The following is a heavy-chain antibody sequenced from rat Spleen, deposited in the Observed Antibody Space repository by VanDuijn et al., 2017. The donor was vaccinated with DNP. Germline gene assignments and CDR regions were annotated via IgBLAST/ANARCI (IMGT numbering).Heavy chain of an antibody. V-gene: IGHV2-32*01. CDR2: MWNDGDT. J-gene: IGHJ3*01. CDR1: GFSLTTYH. D-gene: IGHD1-12*02. CDR3: ALDYYDSSYSPFAY. Sequence: QVQLKESGPGLVQPSQTLSLTCTVSGFSLTTYHIHWIRQPPGRGLEWMGIMWNDGDTSYNSALKSRLRINRDTSKSQVFLTMNSLQTDDTAVYYCALDYYDSSYSPFAYWGQGTLVTVSS.